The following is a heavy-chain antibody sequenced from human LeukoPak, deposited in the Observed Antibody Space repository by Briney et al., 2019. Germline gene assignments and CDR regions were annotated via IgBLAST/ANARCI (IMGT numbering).Heavy chain of an antibody. J-gene: IGHJ4*02. CDR1: GASITSSSYF. CDR3: ARAHPGLVAATREWELPRRFWDY. D-gene: IGHD2-15*01. CDR2: IYYSGST. V-gene: IGHV4-39*07. Sequence: SETLSLTCTVSGASITSSSYFWGWIRQAPGKGLEWIGTIYYSGSTYYSPSLKSRVTISVDTSKNKFSLKVNSVTDADTAVYYCARAHPGLVAATREWELPRRFWDYWGQGTLVTVSS.